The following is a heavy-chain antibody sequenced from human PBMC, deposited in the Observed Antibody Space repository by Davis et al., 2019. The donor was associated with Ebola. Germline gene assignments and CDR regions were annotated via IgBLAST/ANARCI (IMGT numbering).Heavy chain of an antibody. Sequence: PGGSLRLSCAASGFTFSSYGMHWVRQAPGKGLEWVAVIWYDGSNKYYADSVKGRFTISRDNSKNTLYLQMNSLRAEDTAVYYCVKGTPQLLYGLFDYWGQGTLVTVSS. CDR3: VKGTPQLLYGLFDY. CDR2: IWYDGSNK. J-gene: IGHJ4*02. CDR1: GFTFSSYG. V-gene: IGHV3-33*06. D-gene: IGHD2-2*02.